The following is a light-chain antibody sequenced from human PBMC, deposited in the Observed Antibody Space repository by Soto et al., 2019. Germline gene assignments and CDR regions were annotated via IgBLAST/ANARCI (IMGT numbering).Light chain of an antibody. CDR3: QTWGTGIHV. Sequence: QPVLTQSPSASASLGASVKLTCTLSSGHSSYAIAWHQQQPEKGPRHLMKVNSDGSHSKGDGIPDRFSGSSSGAERYLTISSLQSEDEADYYCQTWGTGIHVFGTGTKLTVL. CDR2: VNSDGSH. CDR1: SGHSSYA. J-gene: IGLJ1*01. V-gene: IGLV4-69*01.